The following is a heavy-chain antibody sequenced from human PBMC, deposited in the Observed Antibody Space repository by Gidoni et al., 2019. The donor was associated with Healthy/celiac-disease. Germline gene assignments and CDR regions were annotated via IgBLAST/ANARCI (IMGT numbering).Heavy chain of an antibody. V-gene: IGHV4-59*01. Sequence: QVQLQESGPGLVKPSETLSLTCTVSGGSISSYYWSWIRQPPGKGLEWIGYIYYSGSTNYNPSLKSRVTMSVDTSKNQFSLKLSSVTAADTAVYYCARGGGVGYYFDYWGQGTLVTVSS. CDR3: ARGGGVGYYFDY. D-gene: IGHD2-8*02. J-gene: IGHJ4*02. CDR2: IYYSGST. CDR1: GGSISSYY.